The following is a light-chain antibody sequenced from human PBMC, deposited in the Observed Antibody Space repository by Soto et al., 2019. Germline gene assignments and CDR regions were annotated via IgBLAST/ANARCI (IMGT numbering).Light chain of an antibody. V-gene: IGKV3-15*01. CDR2: GAS. Sequence: EIVMTQSPATPSVSPGERATLSCRASQSVSSNLAWYQQKPGQAPRLLIYGASTSATGIPARFSGSGSGTEFTLTISSLQSGDFAVYYCQQYNNWPHTFGQGTKLEIK. J-gene: IGKJ2*01. CDR1: QSVSSN. CDR3: QQYNNWPHT.